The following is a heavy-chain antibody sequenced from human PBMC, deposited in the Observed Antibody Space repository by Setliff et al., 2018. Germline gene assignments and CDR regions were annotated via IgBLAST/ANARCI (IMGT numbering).Heavy chain of an antibody. CDR3: ASAVWEHLY. CDR2: INPDSGDT. V-gene: IGHV1-2*02. CDR1: GYAFFGYF. J-gene: IGHJ4*02. Sequence: RASVKVSCKASGYAFFGYFMNWVRQAPGQGLEWMGWINPDSGDTHYAEKFQGRVTMTRDTSISTAYMELSSLRSDDTAIYYCASAVWEHLYWGQGAQVTVSS. D-gene: IGHD1-26*01.